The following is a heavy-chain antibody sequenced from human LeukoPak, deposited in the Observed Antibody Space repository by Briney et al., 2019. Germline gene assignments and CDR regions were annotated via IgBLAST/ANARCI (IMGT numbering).Heavy chain of an antibody. D-gene: IGHD5-24*01. CDR2: IWYDGSNK. CDR3: ARSQNRPGDGYQDY. CDR1: GFTFSSYD. Sequence: GGSLTLSCAASGFTFSSYDLHWVRQAPGKGLEWVAVIWYDGSNKYYADPVKRRFTISSNTSKHTLHLQMNVLSADDTAVYCAARSQNRPGDGYQDYWGQGTVVSVSS. V-gene: IGHV3-33*08. J-gene: IGHJ4*02.